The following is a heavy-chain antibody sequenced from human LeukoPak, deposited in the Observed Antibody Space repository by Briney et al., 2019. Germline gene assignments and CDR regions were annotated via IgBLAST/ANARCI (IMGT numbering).Heavy chain of an antibody. CDR2: INWNGGST. V-gene: IGHV3-20*04. CDR3: ARVGTYYDILAGYYSTYFDY. CDR1: GFTFDDYG. Sequence: GRSLRLSCAASGFTFDDYGMSWVRQAPGKGLEWVSGINWNGGSTGYADSVKGRFTISRDSAKNSLYLQMNSLIAEDTALYYCARVGTYYDILAGYYSTYFDYWGQGTLVTVSS. D-gene: IGHD3-9*01. J-gene: IGHJ4*02.